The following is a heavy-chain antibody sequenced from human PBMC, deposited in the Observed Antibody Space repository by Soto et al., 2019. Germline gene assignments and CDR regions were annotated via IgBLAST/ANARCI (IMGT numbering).Heavy chain of an antibody. Sequence: QVHLVQSGAEVKKPGASVKVSCKASGYTFTSYGITWVRQAPGQGLEWRGWISAHNGNTDYAQKLQGRVIVTRDTSTSTAYMELRSLRSDDTAVYYCAGGRYGDYWGQGALVTVSS. CDR1: GYTFTSYG. CDR2: ISAHNGNT. D-gene: IGHD1-1*01. J-gene: IGHJ4*02. CDR3: AGGRYGDY. V-gene: IGHV1-18*01.